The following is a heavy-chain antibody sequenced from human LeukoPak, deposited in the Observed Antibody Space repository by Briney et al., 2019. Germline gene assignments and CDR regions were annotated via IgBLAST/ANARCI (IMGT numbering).Heavy chain of an antibody. CDR3: ASGIRERGFDY. J-gene: IGHJ4*02. D-gene: IGHD1-1*01. CDR1: GFTFSNYA. CDR2: ISPTGGAI. Sequence: PGGSLKLSCAASGFTFSNYAMSWVRQAPGRGLEWVSSISPTGGAIFYADSLRGRFTISRDNAKNSLYLQMNSLRAEDTALYFCASGIRERGFDYWGQGTLVTVSS. V-gene: IGHV3-21*01.